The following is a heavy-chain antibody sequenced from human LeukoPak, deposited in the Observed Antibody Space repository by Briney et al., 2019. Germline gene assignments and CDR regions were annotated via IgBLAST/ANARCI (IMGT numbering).Heavy chain of an antibody. V-gene: IGHV3-7*03. CDR2: INQDGSGK. J-gene: IGHJ4*02. CDR1: GFTFRSYW. D-gene: IGHD6-13*01. CDR3: ARDMQQLVSRGDF. Sequence: GGSLRLSCAASGFTFRSYWMSWVRQAPGKGLEWVANINQDGSGKYYVDSVKGRFTISRDNAKNSLYLQMNSLRAEDTAVYYCARDMQQLVSRGDFWGQGTLVTVSS.